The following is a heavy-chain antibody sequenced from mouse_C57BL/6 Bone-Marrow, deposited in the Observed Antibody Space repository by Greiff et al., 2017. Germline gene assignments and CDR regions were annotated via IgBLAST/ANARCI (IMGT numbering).Heavy chain of an antibody. CDR1: GFTFNTYA. J-gene: IGHJ2*01. CDR3: VRDRGGPYYFDY. D-gene: IGHD1-1*02. Sequence: EVQVVESGGGLVQPKGSLKLSCAASGFTFNTYAMHWVRQAPGKGLEWVARIRSKSSNYATYYADSVKDRFTISRDDSQSMLYLQMNNLKTEDTAMYYCVRDRGGPYYFDYWGQGTTLTVSS. CDR2: IRSKSSNYAT. V-gene: IGHV10-3*01.